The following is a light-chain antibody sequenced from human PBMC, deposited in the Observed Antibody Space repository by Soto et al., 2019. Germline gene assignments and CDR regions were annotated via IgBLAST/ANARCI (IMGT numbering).Light chain of an antibody. CDR2: AAS. V-gene: IGKV1-17*01. CDR1: QGIRND. CDR3: LQHSTYPLT. J-gene: IGKJ1*01. Sequence: DIQMTQFPSSLSASVGDRVTITCRASQGIRNDLAWYQQKPGKAPKRLIYAASSLQSGVPSRFSGSGSWTECTLAISSLQPEDFATFYCLQHSTYPLTFGQGTKVEIQ.